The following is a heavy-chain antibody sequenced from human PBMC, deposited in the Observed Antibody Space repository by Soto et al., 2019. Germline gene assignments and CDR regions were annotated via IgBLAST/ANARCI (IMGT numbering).Heavy chain of an antibody. CDR1: GYTFTGYY. D-gene: IGHD2-15*01. V-gene: IGHV1-2*02. CDR3: AREKDCSGGSCSLDY. Sequence: GASVKVSCKASGYTFTGYYMHWLRQAPGQGLEWMGWINPNSGDTHYGQKFQGGVTMTRGMSISTAYMELSRLRSDDTAVYYCAREKDCSGGSCSLDYWGQGTLVTVSS. J-gene: IGHJ4*02. CDR2: INPNSGDT.